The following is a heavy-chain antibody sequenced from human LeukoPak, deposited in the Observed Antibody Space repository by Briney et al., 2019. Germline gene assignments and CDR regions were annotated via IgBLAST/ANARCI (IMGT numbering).Heavy chain of an antibody. Sequence: GGSLRLSCVASGFTFSDHYMRGIRQAPGKGLEWVSYITNSGSYTNYPDSVRGRFTISRDNAKNSLYLQMNSLRAEDTAVYYCARAYCSSTSCPSFYYYYYYGMDVWGQGTTVTVSS. CDR3: ARAYCSSTSCPSFYYYYYYGMDV. D-gene: IGHD2-2*01. CDR1: GFTFSDHY. CDR2: ITNSGSYT. J-gene: IGHJ6*02. V-gene: IGHV3-11*03.